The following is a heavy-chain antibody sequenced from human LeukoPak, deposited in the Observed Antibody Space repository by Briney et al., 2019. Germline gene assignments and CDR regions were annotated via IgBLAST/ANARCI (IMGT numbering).Heavy chain of an antibody. CDR1: GFTFSSYS. CDR2: ISGSSSTI. J-gene: IGHJ5*02. V-gene: IGHV3-48*04. D-gene: IGHD3-10*01. CDR3: AREYGSGSYGWFDP. Sequence: GSLRLSCGASGFTFSSYSMNWVRQAPGKGLEWVSYISGSSSTIYYADSVKGRFTISRDNAKNSLYLQMNSLRADDTAVYYCAREYGSGSYGWFDPWGQGTLVTVSS.